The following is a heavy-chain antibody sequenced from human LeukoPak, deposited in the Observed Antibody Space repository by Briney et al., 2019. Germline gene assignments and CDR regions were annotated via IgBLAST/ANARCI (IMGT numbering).Heavy chain of an antibody. V-gene: IGHV4-59*01. Sequence: PSETLSLTCTVSSDSISSYYWSWIRQPPGRGLEWIGYIFDSGYTNHNPSLQSRVTISLDTSKNQFSLKLRFVTAADTAVYYCARGRRERGYYFDYWGQGTLVTVSS. J-gene: IGHJ4*02. CDR3: ARGRRERGYYFDY. CDR2: IFDSGYT. D-gene: IGHD1-26*01. CDR1: SDSISSYY.